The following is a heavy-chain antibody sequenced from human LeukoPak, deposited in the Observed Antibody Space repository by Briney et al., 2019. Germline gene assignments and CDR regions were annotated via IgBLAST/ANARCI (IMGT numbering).Heavy chain of an antibody. CDR3: ARIAGWCYYDSSGYRYYYYMDV. J-gene: IGHJ6*03. CDR2: INHSGST. V-gene: IGHV4-34*01. D-gene: IGHD3-22*01. Sequence: SETLSLTCAVYGGSFSGYYWSWIRQPPGKGLEWIGEINHSGSTNYNPSLKSRVTISVDTSKNQFSLKLSSVTAADTAVYYCARIAGWCYYDSSGYRYYYYMDVWGKGTTVTVSS. CDR1: GGSFSGYY.